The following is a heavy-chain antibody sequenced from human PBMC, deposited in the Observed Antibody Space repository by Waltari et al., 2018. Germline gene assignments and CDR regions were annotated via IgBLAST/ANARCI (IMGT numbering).Heavy chain of an antibody. CDR2: INHSGST. CDR3: ARGLSTSRDAFDI. V-gene: IGHV4-34*01. D-gene: IGHD2-2*01. J-gene: IGHJ3*02. Sequence: QVQLQQWGAGLLKPSETLSLTCAVYGGSFSGYYWSWIRQPPGKGLEWIGEINHSGSTNYNPSLKSRVTISVDTSKNQFSLKLSSVTAADTAVYYCARGLSTSRDAFDIWGQGTIVTVSS. CDR1: GGSFSGYY.